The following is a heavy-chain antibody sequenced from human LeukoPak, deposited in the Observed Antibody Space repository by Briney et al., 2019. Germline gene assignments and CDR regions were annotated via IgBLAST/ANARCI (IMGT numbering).Heavy chain of an antibody. D-gene: IGHD2-15*01. J-gene: IGHJ4*02. V-gene: IGHV4-59*08. Sequence: SETLSLTCTVSGGSISSYYWSWIRQPPGKGLEWIGYIYYSGRTNYNPSLKSRVTISVDTSKNQFSLKLSSVTAADTAVYYCAIHSLATPSFDYWGQGTLVAVSS. CDR1: GGSISSYY. CDR3: AIHSLATPSFDY. CDR2: IYYSGRT.